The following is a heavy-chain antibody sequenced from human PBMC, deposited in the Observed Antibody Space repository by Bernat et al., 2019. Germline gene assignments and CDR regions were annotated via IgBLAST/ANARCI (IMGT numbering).Heavy chain of an antibody. CDR1: GFTFSSYA. CDR2: ISGSGGST. J-gene: IGHJ4*02. V-gene: IGHV3-23*01. D-gene: IGHD1-14*01. CDR3: AKVLSPPEPPDWYYFDY. Sequence: EVQLLESGGGLVQPGGSLRLSCAASGFTFSSYAMSWVRQAPGKGLEWVSAISGSGGSTYYADSVKGRFTISRDNSKNMLYLQMNSLRAEDTAVYYCAKVLSPPEPPDWYYFDYLGQGTLVTVSS.